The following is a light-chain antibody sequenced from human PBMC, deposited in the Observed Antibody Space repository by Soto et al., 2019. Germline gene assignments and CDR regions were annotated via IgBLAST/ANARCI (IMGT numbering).Light chain of an antibody. Sequence: IVLTHSPATLSLSPGERPTLSCRASQSVSSYLAWYQQKPGQAPRLLIYGASNRAPGIPDRFSGSGSGTDFTLTISRLEPEDFAVYYCQQYGSSGTFGQGTKVDI. V-gene: IGKV3-20*01. J-gene: IGKJ1*01. CDR3: QQYGSSGT. CDR2: GAS. CDR1: QSVSSY.